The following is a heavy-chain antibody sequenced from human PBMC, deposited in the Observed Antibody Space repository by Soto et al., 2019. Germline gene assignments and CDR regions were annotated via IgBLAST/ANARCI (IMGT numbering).Heavy chain of an antibody. Sequence: SVKVSCKASGGTFSNYGIKWVRQAPGQGLEWMGGIIPVFGTTNYAQNFQGRLTITADDPTSTAYMELSSLRSEDTAVYYCATEIYYYSSGYYCPWGQGTLVTVSS. CDR3: ATEIYYYSSGYYCP. CDR1: GGTFSNYG. CDR2: IIPVFGTT. V-gene: IGHV1-69*13. D-gene: IGHD3-22*01. J-gene: IGHJ4*02.